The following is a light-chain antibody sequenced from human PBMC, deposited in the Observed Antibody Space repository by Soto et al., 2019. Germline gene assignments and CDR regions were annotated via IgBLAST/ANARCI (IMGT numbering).Light chain of an antibody. CDR1: SSDVGGYNF. Sequence: QSVLTQPPSASGSPGQSVTISCTGTSSDVGGYNFVSWYQHHSGKAPKLMIYDVYKRPSGVPDRFSGSKSGNTASLTVSGLQAEDEADYYCTSYAGNYNFVFGTGTKLTVL. V-gene: IGLV2-8*01. J-gene: IGLJ1*01. CDR2: DVY. CDR3: TSYAGNYNFV.